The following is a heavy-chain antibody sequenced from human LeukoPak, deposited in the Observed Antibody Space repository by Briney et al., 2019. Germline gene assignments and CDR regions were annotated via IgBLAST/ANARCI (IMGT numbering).Heavy chain of an antibody. J-gene: IGHJ3*02. CDR2: IKQDGSEK. CDR3: AREEGYCSSTSCSPAGAALAFDI. Sequence: GGSLRLSCAASGFTFSSYWMSWVRQAPGKGLEWVANIKQDGSEKYYVDSVKGRFTISRDNAKNSLYLQMNSLRAEDTAVYYCAREEGYCSSTSCSPAGAALAFDIWGQGTMVTVSS. D-gene: IGHD2-2*01. V-gene: IGHV3-7*01. CDR1: GFTFSSYW.